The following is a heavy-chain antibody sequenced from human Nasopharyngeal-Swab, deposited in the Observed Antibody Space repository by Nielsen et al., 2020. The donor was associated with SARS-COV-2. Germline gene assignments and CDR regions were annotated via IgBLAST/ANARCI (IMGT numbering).Heavy chain of an antibody. CDR1: GFTFSDYY. V-gene: IGHV3-11*04. CDR2: ISSSGSTI. CDR3: ATGEPNYYYYYGMDV. D-gene: IGHD1-14*01. J-gene: IGHJ6*02. Sequence: SLKISCAASGFTFSDYYMSWIRQAPGKGLEWVSYISSSGSTIYYADSVKGRFTISRDNAKNSLYLQMNSLRAEDTAVYYCATGEPNYYYYYGMDVWGQGTTVTVSS.